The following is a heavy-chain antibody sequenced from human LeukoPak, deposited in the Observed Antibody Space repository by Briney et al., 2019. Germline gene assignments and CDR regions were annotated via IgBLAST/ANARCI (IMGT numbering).Heavy chain of an antibody. Sequence: GGSLRLSCAASGFTFSSYDMHWVRQATGKGLEWVSAIGTAGDTYYPGSVKGRFTISRENAKNSLYLQMNSLRAEDTAVYCCAKAYYGDYAGGYFQHWGQGTLVTVSS. J-gene: IGHJ1*01. CDR1: GFTFSSYD. V-gene: IGHV3-13*01. CDR2: IGTAGDT. CDR3: AKAYYGDYAGGYFQH. D-gene: IGHD4-17*01.